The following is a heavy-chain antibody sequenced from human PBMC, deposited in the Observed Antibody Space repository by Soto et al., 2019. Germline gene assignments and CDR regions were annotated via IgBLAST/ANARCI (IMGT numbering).Heavy chain of an antibody. J-gene: IGHJ6*02. D-gene: IGHD3-9*01. V-gene: IGHV1-69*13. CDR1: GGTFSSYA. CDR3: AKAYYDILTGYQLYYYYYGMGV. CDR2: IIPIFGTA. Sequence: GASVKVSCKASGGTFSSYAISWVRQAPGQGLEWMGGIIPIFGTANYAQKFQGRVTITADESTSTAYMELSSLRSEDTAVYYCAKAYYDILTGYQLYYYYYGMGVWGQGTTVTVSS.